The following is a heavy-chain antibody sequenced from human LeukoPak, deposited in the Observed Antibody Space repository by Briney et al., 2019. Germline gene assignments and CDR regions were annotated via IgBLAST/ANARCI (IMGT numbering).Heavy chain of an antibody. CDR1: GYTFTSYD. D-gene: IGHD3-10*01. Sequence: ASVKVSCKASGYTFTSYDINWVRQATGQGLEWTGWMNPNSGNTGYAQKFQGRVTMTRNTSISTAYMELSSLRSEDTAVYYCARVSYYGSGSYPWGQGTLVTVSS. J-gene: IGHJ5*02. V-gene: IGHV1-8*01. CDR2: MNPNSGNT. CDR3: ARVSYYGSGSYP.